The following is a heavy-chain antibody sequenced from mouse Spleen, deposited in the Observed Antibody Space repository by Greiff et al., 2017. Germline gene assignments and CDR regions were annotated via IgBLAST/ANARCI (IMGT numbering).Heavy chain of an antibody. CDR1: GYSFTGYY. J-gene: IGHJ1*03. Sequence: EVQLQQSGPELVKPGASVKISCKASGYSFTGYYMNWVKQSPEKSLEWIGEINPSTGGTTYNQKFKAKATLTVDKSSSTAYMQLKSLTSEDSAVYYCARMGSRYFDVWGTGTTVTVSS. V-gene: IGHV1-42*01. CDR3: ARMGSRYFDV. CDR2: INPSTGGT.